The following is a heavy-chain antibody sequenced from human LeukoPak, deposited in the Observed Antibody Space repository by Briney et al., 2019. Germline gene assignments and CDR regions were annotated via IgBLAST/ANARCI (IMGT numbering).Heavy chain of an antibody. CDR2: IYTSGST. D-gene: IGHD3-10*01. CDR3: ARDSGTTGEVKFDP. V-gene: IGHV4-4*07. Sequence: SETLSLTCTVSSGSISNYYWSWLRQPAGKGLEGIGRIYTSGSTTYNPSLKSRLTISIDTSKNQFSLKLSSVTAADTAVYCCARDSGTTGEVKFDPWGQGTLVTVSS. CDR1: SGSISNYY. J-gene: IGHJ5*02.